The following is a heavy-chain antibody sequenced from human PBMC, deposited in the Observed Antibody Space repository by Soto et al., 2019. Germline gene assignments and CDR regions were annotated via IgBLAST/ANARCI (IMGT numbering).Heavy chain of an antibody. CDR3: TTDPGDYEDF. D-gene: IGHD4-17*01. Sequence: PGGSLRLSCAASGITFTNARMSWVRQAPGKGLEWVGRIKNKADGGTTDYAAPVRGRFTISGDDSKNTLFLQMNSLETEDTAVYYCTTDPGDYEDFWGQGTLVTVSS. CDR2: IKNKADGGTT. CDR1: GITFTNAR. V-gene: IGHV3-15*01. J-gene: IGHJ4*02.